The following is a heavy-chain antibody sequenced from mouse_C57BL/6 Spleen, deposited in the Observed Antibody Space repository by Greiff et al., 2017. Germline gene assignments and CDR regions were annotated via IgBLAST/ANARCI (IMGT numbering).Heavy chain of an antibody. CDR2: IYPGSGST. D-gene: IGHD2-1*01. V-gene: IGHV1-55*01. CDR1: GYTFTSYW. J-gene: IGHJ4*01. CDR3: ARRGGNYHYAMDY. Sequence: QVQLQQPGAELVKPGASVKMSCKASGYTFTSYWITWVKQRPGQGLEWIGDIYPGSGSTNYNEKFKSKATLTVDTSSSTAYMQLSSLTSEASAVYYCARRGGNYHYAMDYWGQGTSVTVSS.